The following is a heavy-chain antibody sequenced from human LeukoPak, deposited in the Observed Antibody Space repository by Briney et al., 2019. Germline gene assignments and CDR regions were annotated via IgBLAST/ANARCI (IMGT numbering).Heavy chain of an antibody. CDR3: AKEDDDFWSGYYVVSYMDV. V-gene: IGHV3-33*06. J-gene: IGHJ6*03. CDR2: IWYDGSNK. Sequence: GRSLRLSCAASGFTFSSYGMHWVRQAPGKGLEWVAVIWYDGSNKYYADSVKGRFTISRDNSKNTLYLQMNSLRAEDTAVYYCAKEDDDFWSGYYVVSYMDVWGKGTTVTVSS. D-gene: IGHD3-3*01. CDR1: GFTFSSYG.